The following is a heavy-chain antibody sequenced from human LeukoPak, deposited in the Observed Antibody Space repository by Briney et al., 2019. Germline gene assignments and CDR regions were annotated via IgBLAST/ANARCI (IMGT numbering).Heavy chain of an antibody. CDR1: GYTSSGYY. J-gene: IGHJ4*02. CDR2: LNPNSGDT. CDR3: ARAPAGGPFDN. V-gene: IGHV1-2*02. Sequence: ASVKVSCKASGYTSSGYYMHWVRQAPGQGLEWMAWLNPNSGDTDSAQKFHGRVTMTSDTSITTAYLELSSLRSDDTAVYYCARAPAGGPFDNWGQGTLVTVSS. D-gene: IGHD4-23*01.